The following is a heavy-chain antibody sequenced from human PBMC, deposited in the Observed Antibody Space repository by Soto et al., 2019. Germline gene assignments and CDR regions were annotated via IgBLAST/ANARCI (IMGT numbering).Heavy chain of an antibody. D-gene: IGHD4-17*01. J-gene: IGHJ6*02. CDR3: ARGRTVNFYGMDV. V-gene: IGHV1-2*02. CDR1: GYTFTDHY. Sequence: QVQLVQSGAEVKKPGASVKVSYVASGYTFTDHYIHWVRQAPGQGLEGMGWINPPSGDTINAQKFQGRVTLTRDTSISTAYMELSRLRSDDTAVYYCARGRTVNFYGMDVWGQGTTVTVSS. CDR2: INPPSGDT.